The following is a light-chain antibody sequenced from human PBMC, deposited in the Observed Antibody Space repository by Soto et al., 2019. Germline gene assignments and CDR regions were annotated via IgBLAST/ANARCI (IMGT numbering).Light chain of an antibody. V-gene: IGLV1-40*01. Sequence: QSVLTQPPSVSGAPGQRVTISCTGSSSNIGAGYTVHWYKQLPGTAPKVVVYANSNRPSGVPDRFSGSKSGTSASLAITGLQAEDEADYYCQSYDSNLKSWVFGGGTQLTVL. CDR3: QSYDSNLKSWV. CDR2: ANS. J-gene: IGLJ3*02. CDR1: SSNIGAGYT.